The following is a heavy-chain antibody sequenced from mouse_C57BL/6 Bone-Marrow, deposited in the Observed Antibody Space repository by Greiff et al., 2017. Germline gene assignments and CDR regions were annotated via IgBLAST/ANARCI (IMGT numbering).Heavy chain of an antibody. CDR1: GYTFTSYW. CDR2: INPSSGYT. J-gene: IGHJ2*01. D-gene: IGHD1-1*01. V-gene: IGHV1-7*01. Sequence: VQLQQSGAELAKPGASVKLSCKASGYTFTSYWMHWVKQRPGQGLEWIGYINPSSGYTKYNQKFKDKATLTADKSSSTAYMQLSSLSYLDSAVYYCARFLYITPVVATFDYYFDNRGEGTPLSVSS. CDR3: ARFLYITPVVATFDYYFDN.